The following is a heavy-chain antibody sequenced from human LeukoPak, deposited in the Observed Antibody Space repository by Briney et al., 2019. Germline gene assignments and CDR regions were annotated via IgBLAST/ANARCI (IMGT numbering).Heavy chain of an antibody. D-gene: IGHD6-19*01. CDR3: ARDRITVAATETSFDY. Sequence: GGSLRLFCAASGFTFNKYTMNWVRQAPGKGLEWVSSISTSSSYIYYADSVKGRFTISRDNAKNSLYLQMNSLRAEDTAVYYCARDRITVAATETSFDYWGQGTLVTVSS. V-gene: IGHV3-21*01. CDR1: GFTFNKYT. CDR2: ISTSSSYI. J-gene: IGHJ4*02.